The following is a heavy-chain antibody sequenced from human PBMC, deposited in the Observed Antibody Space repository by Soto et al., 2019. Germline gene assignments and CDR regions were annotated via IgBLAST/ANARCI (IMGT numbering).Heavy chain of an antibody. CDR2: INPNSGGT. D-gene: IGHD3-3*01. V-gene: IGHV1-2*02. CDR3: AKTYYDFWSGYFTYQPDPVGVDY. Sequence: ASVKVSCKASGYTFTGYYMHWVRQAPGQGLEWMGWINPNSGGTNYAQKFQGRVTMTRDTSISTAYMELSRLRSDDTAVYYCAKTYYDFWSGYFTYQPDPVGVDYWGQGTLVTVSS. CDR1: GYTFTGYY. J-gene: IGHJ4*02.